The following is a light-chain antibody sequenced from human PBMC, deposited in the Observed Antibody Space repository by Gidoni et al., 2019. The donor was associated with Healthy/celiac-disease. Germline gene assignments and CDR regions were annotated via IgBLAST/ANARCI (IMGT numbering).Light chain of an antibody. Sequence: DSVMTQSPLSLPVTPGEPASTSCRSSQSLLHSNGYNYLDWYLQKPGQSPQLLIYLGSNRASGVPDRFSGSGSGTDFTLKISRVEAEDVGVYYCMQALQTSYTFGQGTKLEIK. J-gene: IGKJ2*01. CDR3: MQALQTSYT. CDR2: LGS. CDR1: QSLLHSNGYNY. V-gene: IGKV2-28*01.